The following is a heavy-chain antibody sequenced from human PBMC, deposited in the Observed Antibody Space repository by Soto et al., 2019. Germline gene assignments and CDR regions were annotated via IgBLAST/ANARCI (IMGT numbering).Heavy chain of an antibody. Sequence: QVQVVQSGAEVKKPGASVKVSCKVSGYTLTELSMHWVRQAPGKGLEWMGSFDPEDGETIYAQKFQGRVTLTEDTSTDTAYMELTSLRSDDTAVYYCAAFGVEGYCSGGSCYDWGQGTLVTVSS. CDR1: GYTLTELS. CDR2: FDPEDGET. V-gene: IGHV1-24*01. D-gene: IGHD2-15*01. J-gene: IGHJ4*02. CDR3: AAFGVEGYCSGGSCYD.